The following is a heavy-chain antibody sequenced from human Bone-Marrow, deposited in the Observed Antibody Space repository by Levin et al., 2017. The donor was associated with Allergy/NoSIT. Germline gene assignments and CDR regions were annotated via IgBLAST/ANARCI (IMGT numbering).Heavy chain of an antibody. D-gene: IGHD5-18*01. CDR1: GGSMTGHY. CDR2: IHSSGST. Sequence: PGGSLRLSCTVSGGSMTGHYWSWIRQPAGKGLDWIGYIHSSGSTNYNPSLKSRATLSIDTSKNQFSLNLNSVTAADTAVYYCAKLDTAMIGYYYIDVWGKGTSVTVSS. CDR3: AKLDTAMIGYYYIDV. V-gene: IGHV4-59*11. J-gene: IGHJ6*03.